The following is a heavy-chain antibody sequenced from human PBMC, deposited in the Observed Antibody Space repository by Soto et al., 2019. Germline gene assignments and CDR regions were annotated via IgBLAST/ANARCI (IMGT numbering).Heavy chain of an antibody. D-gene: IGHD3-3*01. Sequence: QPGGSLRLSCAASGFTFSSYAMSWVRQAPGKGLEWVSAISGSGGSTYYADSVKGRFTISRDNSKNTLYLQMNSLRAEDTAVYYCATDNEYDFSSGSPRDGMDVWGQGTTVTVYS. J-gene: IGHJ6*02. CDR2: ISGSGGST. CDR1: GFTFSSYA. CDR3: ATDNEYDFSSGSPRDGMDV. V-gene: IGHV3-23*01.